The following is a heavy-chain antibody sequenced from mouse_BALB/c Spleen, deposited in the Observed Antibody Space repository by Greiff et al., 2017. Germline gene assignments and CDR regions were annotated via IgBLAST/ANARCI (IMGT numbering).Heavy chain of an antibody. V-gene: IGHV1-54*01. CDR3: AREGGYYGSSFAY. CDR2: INPGSGGT. Sequence: QLKESGAELVRPGTSVKVSCKASGYAFTNYLIEWVKQRPGQGLEWIGVINPGSGGTNYNEKFKGKATLTADKSSSTAYMQLSSLTSDDSAVYFCAREGGYYGSSFAYWGQGTLVTVSA. CDR1: GYAFTNYL. J-gene: IGHJ3*01. D-gene: IGHD1-1*01.